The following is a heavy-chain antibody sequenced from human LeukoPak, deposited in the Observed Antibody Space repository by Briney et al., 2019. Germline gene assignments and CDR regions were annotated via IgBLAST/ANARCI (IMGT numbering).Heavy chain of an antibody. CDR3: GRIAINANNGMDV. V-gene: IGHV3-23*01. CDR2: ISGSGGST. J-gene: IGHJ6*02. D-gene: IGHD2-21*01. CDR1: GFTFSSYA. Sequence: GGSLRLSCAASGFTFSSYAMSWVRQAPGKGLEWVPAISGSGGSTYYADSVKGRFTISRDNSKNTLYLQMNSLRAEDTAVYYCGRIAINANNGMDVWGQGTTVTVSS.